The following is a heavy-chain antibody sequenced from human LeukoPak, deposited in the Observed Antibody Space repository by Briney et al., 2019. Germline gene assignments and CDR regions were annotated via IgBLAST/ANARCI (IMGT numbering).Heavy chain of an antibody. Sequence: PGGSLRLSCAASGFTFDDYAMHWVRQAPGKGLEWVSGISWNSGSIGYADSVKGRFTISRDNAKNSLYLQMNSLRAEDMALYYCAVLDDGSGSYSGYWGQGTLVTVSS. D-gene: IGHD3-10*01. CDR1: GFTFDDYA. V-gene: IGHV3-9*03. J-gene: IGHJ4*02. CDR2: ISWNSGSI. CDR3: AVLDDGSGSYSGY.